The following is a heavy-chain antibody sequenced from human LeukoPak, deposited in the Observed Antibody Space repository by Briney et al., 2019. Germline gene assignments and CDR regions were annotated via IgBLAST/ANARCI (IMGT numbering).Heavy chain of an antibody. CDR2: FYSTGTT. J-gene: IGHJ5*02. CDR1: GDSISSGGYY. CDR3: ARDRPDTTSPTTVGRFDP. V-gene: IGHV4-31*03. D-gene: IGHD1-26*01. Sequence: SQTLSLTCSVSGDSISSGGYYWHWIRQHPEKGLEWIGYFYSTGTTYYNPSLTSRLTMSLDTSKNQFSLKVTSVTAADTAVYFCARDRPDTTSPTTVGRFDPWGQGTLVTVYS.